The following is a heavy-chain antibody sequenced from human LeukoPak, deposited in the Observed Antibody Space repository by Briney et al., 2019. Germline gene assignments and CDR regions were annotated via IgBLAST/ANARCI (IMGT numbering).Heavy chain of an antibody. D-gene: IGHD3-10*01. CDR2: IYPGDSDT. CDR1: GYNFTSYW. V-gene: IGHV5-51*01. Sequence: GESLMISCKGSGYNFTSYWIGWVRQMPGKGLEWMGIIYPGDSDTRYSPSFQGQVTISADKSISAAYLQWSSLKASDTAMYYCARHELGKGYYGSGSYYNLYFDYWGQGTLVTVSS. CDR3: ARHELGKGYYGSGSYYNLYFDY. J-gene: IGHJ4*02.